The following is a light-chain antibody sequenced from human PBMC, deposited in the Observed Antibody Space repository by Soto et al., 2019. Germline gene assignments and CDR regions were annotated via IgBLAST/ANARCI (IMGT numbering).Light chain of an antibody. CDR1: QNIGGW. J-gene: IGKJ2*01. CDR2: AAS. CDR3: QQYDSYPYT. V-gene: IGKV1-5*03. Sequence: DIQMTQSPSTLSASVGDRVTITCRASQNIGGWLAWFQQKPGRAPKLLIFAASALETGVPSRFSGGGSGTEFTLSITSLQPDDFATYYCQQYDSYPYTFGQGTKVEMK.